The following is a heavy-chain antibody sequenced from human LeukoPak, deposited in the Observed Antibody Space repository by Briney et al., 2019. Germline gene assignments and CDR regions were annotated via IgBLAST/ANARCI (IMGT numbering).Heavy chain of an antibody. J-gene: IGHJ4*02. CDR2: INHSGST. CDR1: GGSFSGYY. CDR3: ARAGRARPPDY. Sequence: LETLSLTCAVYGGSFSGYYWSWIRQPPGKGLEWIGEINHSGSTNYNPSLKSRVTISVDTSKNQFSLKLSSVTAADTAVYYCARAGRARPPDYWGQGTLVTVSS. D-gene: IGHD6-6*01. V-gene: IGHV4-34*01.